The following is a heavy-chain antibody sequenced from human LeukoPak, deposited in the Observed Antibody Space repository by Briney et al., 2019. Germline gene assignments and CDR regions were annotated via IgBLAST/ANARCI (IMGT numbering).Heavy chain of an antibody. V-gene: IGHV1-2*02. J-gene: IGHJ4*02. Sequence: GASVKVSCTASGYTFTGYYMHWVRQATGQGLEWMGWMSPNSGNTGYAQKFQGRVTMTRDTSISTAYMELSRLRSDDTAVYYCARDTDYSGFDYWGQGTLVTVSS. CDR3: ARDTDYSGFDY. CDR2: MSPNSGNT. CDR1: GYTFTGYY. D-gene: IGHD1-26*01.